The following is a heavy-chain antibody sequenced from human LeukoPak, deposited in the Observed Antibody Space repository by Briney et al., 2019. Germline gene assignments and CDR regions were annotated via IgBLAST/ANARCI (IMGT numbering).Heavy chain of an antibody. CDR1: GFTFSNYG. D-gene: IGHD6-13*01. CDR2: IRYDGSNK. CDR3: ARETAYGISRPIEY. Sequence: GGSLRLSCAASGFTFSNYGMHWVRQAPGKGLEWVAFIRYDGSNKYYADSVKGRFTISRDNSKNTLYLQMNSLRPEDTAVYYCARETAYGISRPIEYWGQGTLVTVSS. V-gene: IGHV3-30*02. J-gene: IGHJ4*02.